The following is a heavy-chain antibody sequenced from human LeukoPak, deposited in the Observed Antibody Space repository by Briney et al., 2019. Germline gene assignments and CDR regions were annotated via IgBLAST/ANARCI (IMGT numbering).Heavy chain of an antibody. V-gene: IGHV3-30-3*01. Sequence: GGSRRLSCAASGFTFSSYAMHWVRQAPGKGLEWVAVISYDGSNKYYADSVKGRFTISRDNSKNTLYLQMNSLRAEDTAVYYCARAWFGELSLSACDYWGQGTLVTASS. CDR3: ARAWFGELSLSACDY. J-gene: IGHJ4*02. CDR2: ISYDGSNK. CDR1: GFTFSSYA. D-gene: IGHD3-10*01.